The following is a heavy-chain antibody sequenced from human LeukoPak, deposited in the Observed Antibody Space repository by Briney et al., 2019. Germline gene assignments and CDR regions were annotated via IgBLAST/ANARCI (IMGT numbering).Heavy chain of an antibody. Sequence: PGRSLRLSCAASGFTFTTFPMHWVRQPPGKGLEWVAVISYDGTDKYYADSVKGRFTISRDNSKSTLYLQMDSLRAEDTAVYYCASPNSMAGTHYFHYWSQGTLVTVSS. D-gene: IGHD6-19*01. CDR1: GFTFTTFP. CDR2: ISYDGTDK. CDR3: ASPNSMAGTHYFHY. V-gene: IGHV3-30*04. J-gene: IGHJ4*02.